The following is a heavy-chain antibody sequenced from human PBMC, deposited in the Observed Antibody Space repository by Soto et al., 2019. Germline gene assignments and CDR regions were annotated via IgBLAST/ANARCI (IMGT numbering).Heavy chain of an antibody. J-gene: IGHJ5*02. CDR2: IYGDDDK. CDR3: AHSPPNFVWLLGGYNGFDP. CDR1: GFSLNASGVG. Sequence: QITLKESGPTLVKPTQTLTLTCTFSGFSLNASGVGVGWIRQPPGKPLEWLTLIYGDDDKRYSPSLKTRLTSTKDTSKNQVVLTMANMDPLDTATYYCAHSPPNFVWLLGGYNGFDPWGQGTLVTVSS. V-gene: IGHV2-5*02. D-gene: IGHD3-9*01.